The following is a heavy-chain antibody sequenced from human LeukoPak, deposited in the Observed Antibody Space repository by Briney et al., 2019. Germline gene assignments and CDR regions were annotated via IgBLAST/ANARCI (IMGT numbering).Heavy chain of an antibody. CDR1: GFTFSSYD. CDR2: ISGSGGST. J-gene: IGHJ4*02. CDR3: AKDHRSGGSCYSDY. Sequence: GGSLRLSCAASGFTFSSYDMSWVRQAPGKGLEWVSAISGSGGSTYYADSVKGRFTISRDNSKNTLYLQMNSLRAEDTAVYYCAKDHRSGGSCYSDYWGQGTLVTVSS. V-gene: IGHV3-23*01. D-gene: IGHD2-15*01.